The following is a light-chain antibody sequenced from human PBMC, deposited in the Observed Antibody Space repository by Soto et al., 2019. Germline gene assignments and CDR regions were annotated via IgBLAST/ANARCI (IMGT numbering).Light chain of an antibody. V-gene: IGLV1-40*01. Sequence: QPVLTQPPSVSGAPGQRVTISCTGSSSNIGAGYDVHWYQQLPGTAPKLLIYGNSNRPSGVPDRFSGSKSGTSASLAITGHQAEDEADYYCQSYDSSLSGSKVFGGGTKLTVL. CDR3: QSYDSSLSGSKV. CDR1: SSNIGAGYD. J-gene: IGLJ2*01. CDR2: GNS.